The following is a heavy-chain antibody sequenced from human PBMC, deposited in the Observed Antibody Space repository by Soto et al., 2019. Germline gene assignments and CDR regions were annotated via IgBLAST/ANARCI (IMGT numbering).Heavy chain of an antibody. CDR2: ISAGSGTT. CDR1: GFKFSSYG. V-gene: IGHV3-48*02. Sequence: VRLVNSGGGLVQPGESLRLSCAASGFKFSSYGMNWVRQAPGKGLEWVSYISAGSGTTNYANSVRGRFTISRDNARTSLYLQLNSLRDDDTAVYYCARGGAGRPDYWGQGTLVLVSS. CDR3: ARGGAGRPDY. D-gene: IGHD6-13*01. J-gene: IGHJ4*02.